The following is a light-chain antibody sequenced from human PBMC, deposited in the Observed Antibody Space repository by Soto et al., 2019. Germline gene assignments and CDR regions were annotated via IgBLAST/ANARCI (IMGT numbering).Light chain of an antibody. CDR3: SSYAGSNYPYV. CDR2: EVT. J-gene: IGLJ1*01. Sequence: QSALTQPPSASGSPGQSVTISCTGTSGDVGAYDYVSWYQQHPGKAPKLLIYEVTKRPLGVPDRFSGSKSGNAASLTVSGLQAEDEDDYYCSSYAGSNYPYVLGTGTKSPS. V-gene: IGLV2-8*01. CDR1: SGDVGAYDY.